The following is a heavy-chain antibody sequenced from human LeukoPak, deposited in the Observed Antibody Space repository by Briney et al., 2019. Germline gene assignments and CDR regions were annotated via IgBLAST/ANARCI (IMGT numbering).Heavy chain of an antibody. D-gene: IGHD3-10*01. V-gene: IGHV4-34*01. Sequence: PSETLSLTCAVYGGSFSGYYWSWIRQPPGKGLEWIGEINHSGSTNYNPSLKSRVTISVDTSKNQFSLKLSSVTAADTAVYYYARSIGFLRYWGQGTLVTVSS. CDR2: INHSGST. CDR1: GGSFSGYY. J-gene: IGHJ4*02. CDR3: ARSIGFLRY.